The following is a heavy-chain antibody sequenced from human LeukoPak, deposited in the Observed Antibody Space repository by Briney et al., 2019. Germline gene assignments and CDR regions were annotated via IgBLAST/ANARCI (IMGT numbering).Heavy chain of an antibody. J-gene: IGHJ4*02. D-gene: IGHD6-13*01. Sequence: SETLSLTCTVSGGSISSYYWSWIRQPPGKGLEWIGYIYYSGSTNYNPSLKSRVTISVDTSKNQFSLKLSSVTAADTAVYYCARDLGIAAAGFDYWGQGTLGTGSS. V-gene: IGHV4-59*01. CDR3: ARDLGIAAAGFDY. CDR2: IYYSGST. CDR1: GGSISSYY.